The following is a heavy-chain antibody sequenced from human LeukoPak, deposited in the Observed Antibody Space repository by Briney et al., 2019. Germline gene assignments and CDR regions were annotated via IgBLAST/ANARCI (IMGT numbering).Heavy chain of an antibody. D-gene: IGHD3-3*01. J-gene: IGHJ6*03. CDR2: IYYSGST. Sequence: PSETLSLTCTVSGGSISSSSYYWGWIRQPPGKGLEWIGSIYYSGSTYYNPSLKSRVTISVDTSKNQFSLKLSSVTAADTAVYYCARIAMEVISEWLLYRHYYYYYMDVWGKGTTVTVSS. V-gene: IGHV4-39*07. CDR1: GGSISSSSYY. CDR3: ARIAMEVISEWLLYRHYYYYYMDV.